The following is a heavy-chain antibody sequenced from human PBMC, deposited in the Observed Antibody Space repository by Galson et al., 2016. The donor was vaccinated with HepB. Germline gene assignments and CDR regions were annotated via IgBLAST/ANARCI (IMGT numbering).Heavy chain of an antibody. J-gene: IGHJ6*04. CDR3: ARGKSLWTTPWNYGLDV. CDR2: IGTAPGDT. V-gene: IGHV3-13*01. D-gene: IGHD4-17*01. CDR1: GFPFEDYA. Sequence: SLRLSCAASGFPFEDYAMHWVRQVPGKGLEWVSAIGTAPGDTNYLDSVKGRFTISRENADNSLYLQMNSLRPGDTAVYYCARGKSLWTTPWNYGLDVWGKGTTVTVSS.